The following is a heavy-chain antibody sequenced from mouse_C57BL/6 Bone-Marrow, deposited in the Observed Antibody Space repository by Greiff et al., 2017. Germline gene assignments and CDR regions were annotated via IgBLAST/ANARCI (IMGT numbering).Heavy chain of an antibody. Sequence: EVQLQQSGPVLVKPGASVKMSCKSGYTFTDYYMNWVKQSHGKSLEWIGVINPYNGGTSYNQKFKGKATLTVDKSSSTAYMELNSLTSEDSAVYYCAREALYGSSYVWYFDVWGTGTTVTVSS. J-gene: IGHJ1*03. CDR3: AREALYGSSYVWYFDV. CDR1: GYTFTDYY. CDR2: INPYNGGT. V-gene: IGHV1-19*01. D-gene: IGHD1-1*01.